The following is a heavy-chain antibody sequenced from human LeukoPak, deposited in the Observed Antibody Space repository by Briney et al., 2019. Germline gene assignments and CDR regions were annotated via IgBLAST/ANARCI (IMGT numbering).Heavy chain of an antibody. V-gene: IGHV3-33*01. CDR1: GFTFSSYG. CDR3: ARGRSSSWYNYYYYGMDV. J-gene: IGHJ6*02. D-gene: IGHD6-13*01. Sequence: GGSLRLPCAASGFTFSSYGMHWVRQAPGKGLEWVAVIWYDGSNKYYADSVKGRFTISRDNSKNTLYLQMNSLRAEDTAVYYCARGRSSSWYNYYYYGMDVWGQGTTVTVSS. CDR2: IWYDGSNK.